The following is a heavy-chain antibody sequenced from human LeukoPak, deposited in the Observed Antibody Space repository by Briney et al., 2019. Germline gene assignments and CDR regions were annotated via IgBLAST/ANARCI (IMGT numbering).Heavy chain of an antibody. CDR3: ARESAGTGGWFDP. Sequence: PSETLSLTCTVSGGSISSSSYYWSWIRQPPGKWLEWIGEINHSGSTNYNPSLKSRVTISVDTSKNQFSLKLSSVTAADTAVYYCARESAGTGGWFDPWGQGTLVTVSS. D-gene: IGHD6-13*01. CDR2: INHSGST. J-gene: IGHJ5*02. V-gene: IGHV4-39*07. CDR1: GGSISSSSYY.